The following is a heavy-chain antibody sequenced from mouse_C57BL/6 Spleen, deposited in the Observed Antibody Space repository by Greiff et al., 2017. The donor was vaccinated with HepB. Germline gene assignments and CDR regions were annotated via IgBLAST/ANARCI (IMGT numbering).Heavy chain of an antibody. CDR1: GFTFSSYA. D-gene: IGHD1-1*01. CDR3: AREGTVVENFDY. J-gene: IGHJ2*01. CDR2: ISDGGSYT. Sequence: EVMLVESGGGLVKPGGSLKLSCAASGFTFSSYAMSWVRQTPEKRLEWVATISDGGSYTYYPDNVKGRFTISRDNAKNNLYLQMSHLKSEDTAMYYCAREGTVVENFDYWGQGTTLTVSS. V-gene: IGHV5-4*01.